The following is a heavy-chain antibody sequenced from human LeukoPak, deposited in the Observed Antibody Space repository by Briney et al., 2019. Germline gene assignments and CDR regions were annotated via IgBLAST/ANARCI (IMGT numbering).Heavy chain of an antibody. D-gene: IGHD2/OR15-2a*01. CDR3: ARGSFYTFGI. CDR2: TFYRSNWYN. Sequence: SQTLSLTCGISGDSVSSNSAAWNWIRQSPSRGLEWLGRTFYRSNWYNDYAPSVKSRITVNPDTSKNQFSLQLNSVTPEDTAVYYCARGSFYTFGIWGQGTMVTVSS. CDR1: GDSVSSNSAA. V-gene: IGHV6-1*01. J-gene: IGHJ3*02.